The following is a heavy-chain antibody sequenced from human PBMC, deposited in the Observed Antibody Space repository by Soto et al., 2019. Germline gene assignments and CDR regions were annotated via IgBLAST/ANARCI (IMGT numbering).Heavy chain of an antibody. D-gene: IGHD2-2*01. CDR1: GGSISSGGYY. V-gene: IGHV4-31*03. Sequence: PSETLSLTCTVSGGSISSGGYYWSWIRQHPGKGLEWIGYIYYSGSTYYNPSLKSRVTISVDTSKNQFSLKLSSVTAADTAVYYCARVHCSSTSCYRRYGMDVWGQGTTVTVSS. J-gene: IGHJ6*02. CDR3: ARVHCSSTSCYRRYGMDV. CDR2: IYYSGST.